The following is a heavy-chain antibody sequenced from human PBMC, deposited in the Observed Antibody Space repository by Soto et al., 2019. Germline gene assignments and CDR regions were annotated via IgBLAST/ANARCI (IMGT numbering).Heavy chain of an antibody. D-gene: IGHD6-13*01. J-gene: IGHJ6*02. CDR3: AREEQQLVTDYYYYGMDV. V-gene: IGHV1-46*01. CDR2: INPSGGST. CDR1: GYTFTSYY. Sequence: ASVKVSCKASGYTFTSYYMHWVRQAPRQGLEWMGIINPSGGSTSYAQKIQDRGTMTRDTSTSTVYMELSSLRSEDTAVYYCAREEQQLVTDYYYYGMDVWGQGTTVTVSS.